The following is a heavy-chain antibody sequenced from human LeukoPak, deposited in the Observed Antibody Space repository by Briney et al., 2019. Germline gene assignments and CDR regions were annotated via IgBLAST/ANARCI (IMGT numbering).Heavy chain of an antibody. CDR2: ISGDGGST. CDR3: AKDTAYDYYYYGMDV. J-gene: IGHJ6*02. D-gene: IGHD3-3*01. V-gene: IGHV3-43*02. Sequence: GGSLRLSCAASGFTFSSYAMSWVRQAPGKGLEWVSAISGDGGSTYYADSVKGRFTISRDNSKNSLYLQMNSLRTEDTALYYCAKDTAYDYYYYGMDVWGQGATVTVSS. CDR1: GFTFSSYA.